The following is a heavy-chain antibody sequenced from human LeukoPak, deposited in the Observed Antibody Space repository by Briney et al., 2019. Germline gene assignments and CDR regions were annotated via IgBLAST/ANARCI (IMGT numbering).Heavy chain of an antibody. CDR3: ARDRGWGAGSGSHRQVDWYFDL. CDR2: ISYDGSNK. CDR1: GFTFSSYA. J-gene: IGHJ2*01. V-gene: IGHV3-30-3*01. D-gene: IGHD3-10*01. Sequence: AGRSLRLSCAASGFTFSSYAMHWVRQAPGKGLEWVAVISYDGSNKYYADSMKGRFTISRDNSNYMLYLQMNSLRVEDTAVYYCARDRGWGAGSGSHRQVDWYFDLWGRGTLVTVSS.